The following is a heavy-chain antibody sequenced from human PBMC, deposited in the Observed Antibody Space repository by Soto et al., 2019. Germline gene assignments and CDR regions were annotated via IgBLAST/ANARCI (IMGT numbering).Heavy chain of an antibody. J-gene: IGHJ4*02. D-gene: IGHD1-26*01. CDR3: ASSGSYWGIDY. Sequence: QVQRVQSGAEEKKPGASVKVSCKASGYTFTSYAMHWVRQAPGQRLEWMGWINAGNGNTKYSQKFQVRVTINRDTSSSTNNMELSSLRSEDTAVYYCASSGSYWGIDYWCQGALVTISS. V-gene: IGHV1-3*05. CDR1: GYTFTSYA. CDR2: INAGNGNT.